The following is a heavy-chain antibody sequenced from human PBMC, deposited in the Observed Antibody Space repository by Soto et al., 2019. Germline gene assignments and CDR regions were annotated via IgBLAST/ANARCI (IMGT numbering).Heavy chain of an antibody. CDR3: ARDCGYDYSLDY. CDR2: INAGNGNT. V-gene: IGHV1-3*01. D-gene: IGHD5-12*01. J-gene: IGHJ4*02. CDR1: GYTFTSYA. Sequence: ASVKVSCKASGYTFTSYAMHWVRQAPGQRLEWMGWINAGNGNTEYSQKFQGRVTITRDTSASTAYMELSSLRSEDTAVYYCARDCGYDYSLDYWGQGTLVTVSS.